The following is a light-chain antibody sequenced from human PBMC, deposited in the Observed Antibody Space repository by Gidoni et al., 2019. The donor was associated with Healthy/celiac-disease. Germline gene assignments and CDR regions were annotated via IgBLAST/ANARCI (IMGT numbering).Light chain of an antibody. CDR1: SSDVGGYNY. V-gene: IGLV2-8*01. CDR2: EVS. Sequence: QSALTSPPSASGSPGQSVTISCTGTSSDVGGYNYVSWYQQHPGKAPKLMIYEVSNLPSGVPDRFSGSKSGNTASLTGSGLQAEDEADYYCSSYAGSNVVFGGGTKLTVL. CDR3: SSYAGSNVV. J-gene: IGLJ2*01.